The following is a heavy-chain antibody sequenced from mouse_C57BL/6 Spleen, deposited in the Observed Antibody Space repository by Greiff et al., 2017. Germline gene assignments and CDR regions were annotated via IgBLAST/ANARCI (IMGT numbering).Heavy chain of an antibody. CDR3: ARSGLGPLYYAMDY. CDR2: IYPGSGST. J-gene: IGHJ4*01. V-gene: IGHV1-55*01. Sequence: QVQLQQSGAELVKPGASVKMSCKASGYTFTSYWITWVKQRPGQGLEWIGDIYPGSGSTNYNEKFKSKATLTVDTSSSTAYMQLSSLTSEDSAVYYCARSGLGPLYYAMDYWGQGTSVTVSS. CDR1: GYTFTSYW. D-gene: IGHD4-1*01.